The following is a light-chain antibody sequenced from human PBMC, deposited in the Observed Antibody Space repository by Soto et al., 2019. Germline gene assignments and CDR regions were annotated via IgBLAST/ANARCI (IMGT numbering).Light chain of an antibody. V-gene: IGKV1-5*03. Sequence: DIQMTQSPSTLSASVGDRVTITCRASQSISGWLAWYQQKPGKAPKLLIYKASTLGSGVPSRFSGGGSGTEFTLTISSLQRDDFATYFCQQYNSYWTFGQGTKVDVK. J-gene: IGKJ1*01. CDR2: KAS. CDR1: QSISGW. CDR3: QQYNSYWT.